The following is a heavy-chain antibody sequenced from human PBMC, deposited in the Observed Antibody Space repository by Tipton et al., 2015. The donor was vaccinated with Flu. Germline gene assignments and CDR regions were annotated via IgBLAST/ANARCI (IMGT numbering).Heavy chain of an antibody. D-gene: IGHD3-22*01. V-gene: IGHV4-31*03. Sequence: TLSLTCSVSGGPISSGNNYWTWIRQHPGGGLEWIGYIYNSGNTYYKSSLTSRVTISVDISKNQFSLNLTSVTAADTAVYFCARYYYDAVGFQSFQEWGQGTLVSVAS. CDR1: GGPISSGNNY. CDR3: ARYYYDAVGFQSFQE. J-gene: IGHJ1*01. CDR2: IYNSGNT.